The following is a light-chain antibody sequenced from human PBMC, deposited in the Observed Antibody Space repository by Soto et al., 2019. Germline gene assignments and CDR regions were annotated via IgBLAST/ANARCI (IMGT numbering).Light chain of an antibody. Sequence: SYELTQPPSVSVSPGQTASITCSGDKLGDQYACWYQQKPGQSPVLVIYQDSKRPSGIPERFSGSNSGNTATLTISGTQAMDEADYYCQAWDSRGVVFGGGTKLTVL. J-gene: IGLJ2*01. CDR3: QAWDSRGVV. CDR1: KLGDQY. V-gene: IGLV3-1*01. CDR2: QDS.